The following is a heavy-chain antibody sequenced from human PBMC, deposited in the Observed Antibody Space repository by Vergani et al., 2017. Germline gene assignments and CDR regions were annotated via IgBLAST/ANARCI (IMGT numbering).Heavy chain of an antibody. D-gene: IGHD4-23*01. CDR2: IYYSGST. J-gene: IGHJ5*02. CDR1: GGSISSYY. CDR3: ARAHGYGGNSNWFDP. V-gene: IGHV4-59*01. Sequence: QVQLQESGPGLVKPSETLSLTCTVSGGSISSYYWSWIRQPPGKGLEWIGYIYYSGSTNYNPSLKSRVTISVDTSKNQFSLKLSSVTAADTAVYYCARAHGYGGNSNWFDPWGQGTLVTVSS.